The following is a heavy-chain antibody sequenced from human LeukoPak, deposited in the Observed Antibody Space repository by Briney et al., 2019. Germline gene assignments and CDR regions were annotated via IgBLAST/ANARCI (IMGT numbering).Heavy chain of an antibody. CDR2: IKGDGSLK. CDR3: ARDRNYYDSSGYYDAFDM. J-gene: IGHJ3*02. CDR1: DFTFSNYW. V-gene: IGHV3-7*01. Sequence: GGSLRLSCAASDFTFSNYWMIWLRQAPGKGLEWVANIKGDGSLKYYLDSVKGRFTISRDNAKNSLYLQMNSLRAEDTAVYYCARDRNYYDSSGYYDAFDMWGQGTKVTVSS. D-gene: IGHD3-22*01.